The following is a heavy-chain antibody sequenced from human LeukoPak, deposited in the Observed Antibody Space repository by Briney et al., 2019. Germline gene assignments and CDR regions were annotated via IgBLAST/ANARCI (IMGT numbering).Heavy chain of an antibody. CDR3: ARLRVGAYFDL. CDR2: IFYTGGT. V-gene: IGHV4-59*08. D-gene: IGHD3-16*01. Sequence: SETLSLTCNVSDDSISSHYWSWIRQPPGKGLEWIGYIFYTGGTSHNPSLKSRVTVSMGTSKNQVSLKLTSVTAADTAVYYCARLRVGAYFDLWGRGTLVTVSS. CDR1: DDSISSHY. J-gene: IGHJ2*01.